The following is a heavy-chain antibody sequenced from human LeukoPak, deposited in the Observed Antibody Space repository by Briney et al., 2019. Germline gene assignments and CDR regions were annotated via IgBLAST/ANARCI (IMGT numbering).Heavy chain of an antibody. CDR2: VNGSGASN. J-gene: IGHJ4*02. D-gene: IGHD6-19*01. V-gene: IGHV3-23*01. Sequence: GGSLRLSCAASGFTFSGYSMSWVRQAPGKGLEWVSTVNGSGASNYYADSVKGRFTISRDNSKNTLYLQMNSLRAEDTAVYYFAKDTPLIGYVSGVTRNFFDYWGQGCLV. CDR1: GFTFSGYS. CDR3: AKDTPLIGYVSGVTRNFFDY.